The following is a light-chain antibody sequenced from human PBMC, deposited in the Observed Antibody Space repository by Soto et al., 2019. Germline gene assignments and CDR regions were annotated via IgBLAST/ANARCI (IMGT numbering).Light chain of an antibody. CDR3: QQRGSWPPT. CDR2: DAS. Sequence: EIVLTQSPATLCLSPGERATLSCRASQSVSTYLAWYQQRRGQAPRVLIYDASNRATGIPARFSGSGSGADLTLTISSLEPEDFAVYYCQQRGSWPPTFGQGTRLEIK. J-gene: IGKJ5*01. CDR1: QSVSTY. V-gene: IGKV3-11*01.